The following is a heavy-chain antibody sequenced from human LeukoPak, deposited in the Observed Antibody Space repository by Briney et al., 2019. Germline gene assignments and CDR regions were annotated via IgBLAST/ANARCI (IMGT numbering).Heavy chain of an antibody. Sequence: GGSLRLSCSASGFTFSGYPMHWVRQAPGKGLQYVSGISSNGGSTYYADSVKARFTISRDNSKNTLFLQMSSLRAEDTAVYHCVKRGSSWSFDYWGQGTLVTVSS. CDR1: GFTFSGYP. CDR3: VKRGSSWSFDY. J-gene: IGHJ4*02. V-gene: IGHV3-64D*06. D-gene: IGHD6-13*01. CDR2: ISSNGGST.